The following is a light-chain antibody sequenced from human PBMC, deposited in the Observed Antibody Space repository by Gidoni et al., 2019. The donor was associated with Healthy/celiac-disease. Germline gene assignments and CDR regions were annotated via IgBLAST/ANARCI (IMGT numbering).Light chain of an antibody. CDR2: LGS. CDR3: MQARQTPPT. CDR1: QSLLHSNGYNY. Sequence: EIVMTQSPLSLPVTPGEPASISCRSSQSLLHSNGYNYLDWYLQKPGQSPQLLIYLGSNRASGVPDRFSGSGSGTDFTLKISRVEAEDVGVYYCMQARQTPPTFGPGTKVDIK. J-gene: IGKJ3*01. V-gene: IGKV2-28*01.